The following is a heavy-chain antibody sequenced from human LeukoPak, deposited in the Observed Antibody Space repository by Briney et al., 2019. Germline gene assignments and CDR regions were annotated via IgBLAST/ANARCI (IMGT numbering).Heavy chain of an antibody. D-gene: IGHD1-14*01. V-gene: IGHV4-59*12. CDR2: IYYSGST. J-gene: IGHJ3*02. CDR1: GGSISSYY. CDR3: ARVFRPDDAFDI. Sequence: TETLSLTCTVSGGSISSYYRSCIRQPPGKGLEWIGYIYYSGSTNYNPSLKSRVTMSVDTSKNQFSLKLSSVTAADTAVYYCARVFRPDDAFDIWGQGTMVTVSS.